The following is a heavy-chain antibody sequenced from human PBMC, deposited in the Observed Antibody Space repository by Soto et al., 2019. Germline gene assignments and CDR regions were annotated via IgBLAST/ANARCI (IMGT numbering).Heavy chain of an antibody. CDR3: ARGVLYSTSGDRRFDP. V-gene: IGHV1-18*01. CDR1: SYTLNSYG. Sequence: QVQLVQSGGEVKKPGASVRVSCKASSYTLNSYGISCVRQAPGQGLDWMGWLNTYNGNTHYAQKFQGRVSMTTYTSRSTAYLELGSLGSDDTAVYYCARGVLYSTSGDRRFDPCGQARLVTVSS. D-gene: IGHD6-6*01. CDR2: LNTYNGNT. J-gene: IGHJ5*02.